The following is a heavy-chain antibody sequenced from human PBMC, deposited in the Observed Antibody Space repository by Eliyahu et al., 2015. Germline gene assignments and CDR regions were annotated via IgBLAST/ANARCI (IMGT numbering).Heavy chain of an antibody. D-gene: IGHD6-13*01. V-gene: IGHV1-18*01. CDR3: ARAFHPVGIAAEIYYYYGMDV. CDR1: XYTFTSYG. J-gene: IGHJ6*02. CDR2: ISAYNGNT. Sequence: QVQLVQSGAEVKKPGASVKVSCKASXYTFTSYGXSWVRQAPGQGLEWXGWISAYNGNTNYAQKLQGRVTTTTDTSTSTAYMELRSLRSDDTAVYYCARAFHPVGIAAEIYYYYGMDVWGQGTTVTVSS.